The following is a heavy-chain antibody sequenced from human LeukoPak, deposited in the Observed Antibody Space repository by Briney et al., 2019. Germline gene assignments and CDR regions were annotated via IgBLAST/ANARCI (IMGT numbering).Heavy chain of an antibody. D-gene: IGHD2-15*01. CDR1: GFTFSSYS. V-gene: IGHV3-21*01. J-gene: IGHJ4*02. CDR3: ARFLNPSGGFWAPFAY. Sequence: AGGSLRLSCAASGFTFSSYSMNWVRQAPGKGLEWVSSISSSSSYKYYADSVKGRFTISRDNAKNSLYLQVNSLRAEDTAVYYCARFLNPSGGFWAPFAYWGQGTLVTLSS. CDR2: ISSSSSYK.